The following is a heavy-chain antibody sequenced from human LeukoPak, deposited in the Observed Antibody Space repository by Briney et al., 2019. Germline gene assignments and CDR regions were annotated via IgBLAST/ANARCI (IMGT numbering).Heavy chain of an antibody. D-gene: IGHD3-3*01. J-gene: IGHJ5*02. CDR2: IYHSGST. Sequence: ASETLSLTCTVSGYSISSGYYWGWIRQPPGKGLEWIGSIYHSGSTYYNPSLKSRVTLSLDTSKNRFSLKLSSVTAADTAVYYCAREEWLSQYNWFDPWGQGTLVTVSS. CDR1: GYSISSGYY. V-gene: IGHV4-38-2*02. CDR3: AREEWLSQYNWFDP.